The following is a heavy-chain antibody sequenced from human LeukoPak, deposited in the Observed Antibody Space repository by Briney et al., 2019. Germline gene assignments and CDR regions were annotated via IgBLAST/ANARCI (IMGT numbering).Heavy chain of an antibody. CDR2: IYYSGST. CDR3: ARGGSWGYFDY. D-gene: IGHD6-13*01. J-gene: IGHJ4*02. V-gene: IGHV4-39*01. Sequence: PSETLSLTCTVSGGSISSSSYYWGWIRQPPGKGLEWIGSIYYSGSTYYNPSLKSRVTISVDTSKNQFSLKLSSVTAADTAVYYCARGGSWGYFDYWGQGTLVTVSS. CDR1: GGSISSSSYY.